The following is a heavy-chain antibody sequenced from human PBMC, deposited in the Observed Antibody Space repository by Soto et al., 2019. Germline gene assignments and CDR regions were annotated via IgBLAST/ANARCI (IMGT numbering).Heavy chain of an antibody. V-gene: IGHV1-2*04. J-gene: IGHJ6*03. CDR1: GYTFTGYY. CDR2: INPNSGGT. D-gene: IGHD6-13*01. CDR3: ARGPIAAAGTKVYYYYMDV. Sequence: EASVKVSCKASGYTFTGYYMHWVRQAPGQGLEWMGWINPNSGGTNYAQKFQGWVTMTRDTSISTAYMELSRLRSDDTAVYYCARGPIAAAGTKVYYYYMDVWGKGTTVTVSS.